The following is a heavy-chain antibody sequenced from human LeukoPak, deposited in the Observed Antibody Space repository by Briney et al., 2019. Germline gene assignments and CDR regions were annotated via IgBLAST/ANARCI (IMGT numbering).Heavy chain of an antibody. J-gene: IGHJ4*02. CDR2: IWYDGSNK. Sequence: GGSLRLSCAASEFTFSTYWMSWVRQAPGKGLEWVAVIWYDGSNKYYADSVKGRFTISRDNSKNTLYLQMNSLRAEDTAVYYCARDRGYSYGPLADWGQGTLVTVSS. CDR1: EFTFSTYW. CDR3: ARDRGYSYGPLAD. V-gene: IGHV3-33*08. D-gene: IGHD5-18*01.